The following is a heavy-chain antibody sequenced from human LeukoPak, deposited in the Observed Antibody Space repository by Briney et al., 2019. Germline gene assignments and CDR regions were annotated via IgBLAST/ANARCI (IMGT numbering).Heavy chain of an antibody. Sequence: ASGKVSCKASGYTFTGYYMHWVRQAPGQGHEWMGWINPNSGGTDYAQKFQGRVTMTRDTSISKAYMELSRLRSDDTAVYYCAGGNYYDPTAPAYWGQGTLVTVSS. CDR3: AGGNYYDPTAPAY. CDR2: INPNSGGT. CDR1: GYTFTGYY. J-gene: IGHJ4*02. D-gene: IGHD3-22*01. V-gene: IGHV1-2*02.